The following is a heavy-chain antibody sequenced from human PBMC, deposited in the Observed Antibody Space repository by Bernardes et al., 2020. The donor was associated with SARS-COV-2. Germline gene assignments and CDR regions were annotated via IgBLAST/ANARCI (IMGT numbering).Heavy chain of an antibody. D-gene: IGHD3-10*01. Sequence: ASVKVSCKASGYTFTSYGVNWVRQAPGQGLELMGWINTNTGNPMYAQGFTGRFVFSLDTSVSTAYLQISSVEPEDTAVYYCARRLPVRGVEYNWFDPWGQGTLVTVSS. CDR2: INTNTGNP. J-gene: IGHJ5*02. CDR1: GYTFTSYG. V-gene: IGHV7-4-1*02. CDR3: ARRLPVRGVEYNWFDP.